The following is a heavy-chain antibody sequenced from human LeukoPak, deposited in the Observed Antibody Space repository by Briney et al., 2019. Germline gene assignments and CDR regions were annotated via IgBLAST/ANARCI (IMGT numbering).Heavy chain of an antibody. CDR2: ISSSSSYI. J-gene: IGHJ5*02. D-gene: IGHD6-13*01. Sequence: GGSLRLSCAPSGFTLSRCSTNWVRQAPERGLEWVSSISSSSSYIYYADSVKGRFTISRDNAKNSLYLQMNSLRAEDTAVYYCARVSTGYSSWGFDPWGQGTLVTVSS. V-gene: IGHV3-21*01. CDR3: ARVSTGYSSWGFDP. CDR1: GFTLSRCS.